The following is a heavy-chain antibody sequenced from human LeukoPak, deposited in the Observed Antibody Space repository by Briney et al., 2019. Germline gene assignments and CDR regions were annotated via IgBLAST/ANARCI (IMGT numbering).Heavy chain of an antibody. V-gene: IGHV3-23*01. Sequence: GGSLRLSCAASGFTFSSYAMSWVRQAPGKGLEWVSAISGSGGSTYYADSVKGRFTISRDNSKNTLYLQMNSLRAEDTAVYYCANLPRRPRSRQLDDYWGQGTLVTVSS. CDR2: ISGSGGST. D-gene: IGHD6-13*01. CDR3: ANLPRRPRSRQLDDY. J-gene: IGHJ4*02. CDR1: GFTFSSYA.